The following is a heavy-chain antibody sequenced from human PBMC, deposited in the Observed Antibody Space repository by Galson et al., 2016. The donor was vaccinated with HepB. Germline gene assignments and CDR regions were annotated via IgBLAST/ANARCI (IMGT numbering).Heavy chain of an antibody. CDR3: ARGTAVLAGDAFDI. D-gene: IGHD1-1*01. CDR2: IFACGAT. V-gene: IGHV3-53*01. J-gene: IGHJ3*02. CDR1: GFTVSDSY. Sequence: SLRPSCAASGFTVSDSYMGWVRQAPGKGLIWVSVIFACGATYYADSAKGRFTISSDSSNNTLNLQMNSLRAEDPAVYYCARGTAVLAGDAFDIWGQGTLVTVSS.